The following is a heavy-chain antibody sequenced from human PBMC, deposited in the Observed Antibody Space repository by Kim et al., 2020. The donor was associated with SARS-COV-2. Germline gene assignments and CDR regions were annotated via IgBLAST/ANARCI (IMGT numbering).Heavy chain of an antibody. D-gene: IGHD2-8*01. Sequence: ADSVGGRYTISRDNNRNSLYLQMNSLRTEDTALYYCAKGRFRQFSNNWCEAWGQGALVTVSS. V-gene: IGHV3-43*01. J-gene: IGHJ5*02. CDR3: AKGRFRQFSNNWCEA.